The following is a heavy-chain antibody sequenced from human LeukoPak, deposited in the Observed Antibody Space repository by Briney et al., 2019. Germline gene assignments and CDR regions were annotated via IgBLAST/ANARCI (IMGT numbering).Heavy chain of an antibody. CDR2: TYYRSKWYN. V-gene: IGHV6-1*01. CDR3: ARVAGYSSGWYGRDAFDI. Sequence: QTLSLTCAISGDSVSSNSAAWNWIRQSPSRGLEWLGRTYYRSKWYNDYAVSVKSRITINPDTSKNQFSLQLNSVTPEDTDVYYCARVAGYSSGWYGRDAFDIWGQGTMVTVSS. D-gene: IGHD6-19*01. CDR1: GDSVSSNSAA. J-gene: IGHJ3*02.